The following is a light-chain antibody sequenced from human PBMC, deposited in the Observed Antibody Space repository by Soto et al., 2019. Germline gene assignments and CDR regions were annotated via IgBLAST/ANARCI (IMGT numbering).Light chain of an antibody. Sequence: AIQLTQSPSSLSASVGDRVTITCRASQGIRNDLGWYQQRPGKAPDLLIYGSSTLQSGVPSRFSGSGSDTDFTLTINSLQPEDFATYYCAQYYSYPWTFGQGTKVDIK. CDR2: GSS. J-gene: IGKJ1*01. CDR1: QGIRND. CDR3: AQYYSYPWT. V-gene: IGKV1-6*01.